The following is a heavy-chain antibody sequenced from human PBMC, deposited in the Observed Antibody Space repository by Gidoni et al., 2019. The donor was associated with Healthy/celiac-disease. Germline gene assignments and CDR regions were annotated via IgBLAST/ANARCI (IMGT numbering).Heavy chain of an antibody. D-gene: IGHD2-2*02. V-gene: IGHV1-69*01. CDR1: GGTFSSYA. J-gene: IGHJ1*01. Sequence: QVQLVQSGAEVKKPGSSVKVSCKASGGTFSSYAISWVRQAPGQGLEWMGGIIPIFGTANYAQKFQGRVTITADESTSTAYMELSSLRSEDTAVYYCAGGYTRGYLYSAPEGIQHWGQGTLVTVSS. CDR2: IIPIFGTA. CDR3: AGGYTRGYLYSAPEGIQH.